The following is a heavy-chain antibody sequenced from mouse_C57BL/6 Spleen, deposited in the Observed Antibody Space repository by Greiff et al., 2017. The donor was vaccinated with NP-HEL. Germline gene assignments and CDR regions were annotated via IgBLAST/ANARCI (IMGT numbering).Heavy chain of an antibody. J-gene: IGHJ2*01. V-gene: IGHV6-3*01. CDR2: IRLKSDNYAT. CDR1: GFTFSNYW. Sequence: EVQLQESGGGLVQPGGSMKLSCVASGFTFSNYWMNWVRQSPEKGLEWVAQIRLKSDNYATHYAESVKGRFTISRDDSKSSVYLQMNNLRAEDTGIYYCTITTVVAPFDYWGQGTTLTVSS. CDR3: TITTVVAPFDY. D-gene: IGHD1-1*01.